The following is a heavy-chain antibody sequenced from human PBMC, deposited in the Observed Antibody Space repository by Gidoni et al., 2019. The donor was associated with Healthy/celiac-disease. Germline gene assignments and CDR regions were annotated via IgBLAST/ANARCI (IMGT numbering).Heavy chain of an antibody. D-gene: IGHD3-10*01. J-gene: IGHJ3*02. CDR2: ISYDGSNK. CDR1: GFTFSRCG. V-gene: IGHV3-30*18. CDR3: AKDFSGSGSYYMDFDAFDI. Sequence: QVQLVESGGGVVQPGRSLRLSCAASGFTFSRCGLHWVRQAPGKGLEWVAVISYDGSNKYYADSVKGRFTISRDNSKNTLYLQMNSLRAEDTAVYYCAKDFSGSGSYYMDFDAFDIWGQGTMVTVSS.